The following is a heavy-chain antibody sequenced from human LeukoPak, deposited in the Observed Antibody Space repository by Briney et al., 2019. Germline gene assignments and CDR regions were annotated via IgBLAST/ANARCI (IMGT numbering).Heavy chain of an antibody. J-gene: IGHJ3*02. Sequence: GGSLRLSCTASGFTFGDYAMSWFRQAPGKGLEWVGFVRSKGYGGTTEYAASVKGRFTISRDDSKSIAYLRMNSLKTEDTAVYYCTTPLVLQQFERPQGDIWGQGTMVTVSS. D-gene: IGHD6-13*01. CDR1: GFTFGDYA. CDR2: VRSKGYGGTT. V-gene: IGHV3-49*03. CDR3: TTPLVLQQFERPQGDI.